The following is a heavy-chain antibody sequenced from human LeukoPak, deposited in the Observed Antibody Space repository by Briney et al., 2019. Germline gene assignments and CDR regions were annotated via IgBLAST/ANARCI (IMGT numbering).Heavy chain of an antibody. Sequence: SETLSLTCAVSGASVSGSNYYWGWIRQPPGTGLEWIGNIYSSGSTYYNASLQSRVTISIDTSKNQFSLRLNSVTAADTAMYYCAKSGGYGLIDYWGQGTLVTVSS. CDR1: GASVSGSNYY. V-gene: IGHV4-39*01. CDR3: AKSGGYGLIDY. J-gene: IGHJ4*02. D-gene: IGHD1-26*01. CDR2: IYSSGST.